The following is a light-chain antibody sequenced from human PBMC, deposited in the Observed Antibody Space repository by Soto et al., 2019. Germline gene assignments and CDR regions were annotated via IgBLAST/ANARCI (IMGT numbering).Light chain of an antibody. Sequence: QSVLTQPASVSGSPGQSITISCTGTSSDVGGYNYVSWYQQHPGKAPKLMIYEVSNRPSGVSNRFSGSKSGNTASLTISGRQAEDEADYYCSSYTSSSTLGVFGTGTKVTVL. CDR1: SSDVGGYNY. J-gene: IGLJ1*01. V-gene: IGLV2-14*01. CDR3: SSYTSSSTLGV. CDR2: EVS.